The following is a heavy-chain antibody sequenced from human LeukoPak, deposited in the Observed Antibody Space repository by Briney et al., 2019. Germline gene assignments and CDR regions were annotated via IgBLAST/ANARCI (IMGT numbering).Heavy chain of an antibody. V-gene: IGHV1-8*01. CDR3: ARGRLSGTYYNVPFDP. CDR1: GYTFATYD. J-gene: IGHJ5*02. D-gene: IGHD3-10*01. CDR2: MNPNSGDT. Sequence: AASVKVSCKASGYTFATYDINWVRQATGQRPEWMGWMNPNSGDTGYAQNFQGRVSMTRNTSINTAYMELSSLRSEDTAVYFCARGRLSGTYYNVPFDPWGQGTLVTVSS.